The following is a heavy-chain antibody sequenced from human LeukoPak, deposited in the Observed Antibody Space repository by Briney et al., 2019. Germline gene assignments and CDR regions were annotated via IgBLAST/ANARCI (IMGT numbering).Heavy chain of an antibody. D-gene: IGHD2-2*02. CDR3: ARGTTRYTTTYYFDY. J-gene: IGHJ4*02. V-gene: IGHV4-39*07. Sequence: SETLSLTCTVSGGSISSSSYYWGWIRQPPGKGLEWIGSIYYSGSTYYNPSLKSRVTISVDTSKNQFSLKLSSVTAADTAVYYCARGTTRYTTTYYFDYWGQGTLVTVSS. CDR1: GGSISSSSYY. CDR2: IYYSGST.